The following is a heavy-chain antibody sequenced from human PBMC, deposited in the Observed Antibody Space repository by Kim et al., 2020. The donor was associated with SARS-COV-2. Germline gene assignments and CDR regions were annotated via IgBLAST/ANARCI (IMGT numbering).Heavy chain of an antibody. D-gene: IGHD3-9*01. J-gene: IGHJ3*01. CDR1: GSSIGAGYY. CDR3: ARMVISDWFDVDV. Sequence: SETLSLTCTVSGSSIGAGYYWAWIRQPPGRGLEWIGGISHSGNTYSNPSLQSRISISVDTSKRQFSLNVTSVTAADTAVYSCARMVISDWFDVDVWGQGT. CDR2: ISHSGNT. V-gene: IGHV4-38-2*02.